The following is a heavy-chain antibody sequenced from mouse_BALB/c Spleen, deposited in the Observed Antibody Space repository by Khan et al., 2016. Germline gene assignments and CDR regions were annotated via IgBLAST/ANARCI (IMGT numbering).Heavy chain of an antibody. Sequence: QIQLVQSGPELKKPGETVKISCKASGYTFTDYSMHWVKQAPGKGLKWMGWINTETGEPTYADDFKGRFAFSLETSASTAYLQINNLKNEDTASYFCAGKGYAMDYWGQGTSVTVSS. CDR3: AGKGYAMDY. CDR2: INTETGEP. V-gene: IGHV9-2-1*01. J-gene: IGHJ4*01. CDR1: GYTFTDYS.